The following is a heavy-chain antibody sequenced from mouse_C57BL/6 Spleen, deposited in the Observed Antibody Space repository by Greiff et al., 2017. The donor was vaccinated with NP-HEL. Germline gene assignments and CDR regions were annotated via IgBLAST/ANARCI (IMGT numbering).Heavy chain of an antibody. J-gene: IGHJ4*01. Sequence: QVQLQQPGTELVKPGASVTLSCKASGYTFTSYWMHWVKQRPGQGLEWIGNINPSNGGTTYNEKFKSKATLTVDKSFSTAYMHLSSLTSEDSAVYYLARCHLVYYYGNSSFYYAMDYWGQGTSVTVSS. V-gene: IGHV1-53*01. CDR2: INPSNGGT. CDR1: GYTFTSYW. CDR3: ARCHLVYYYGNSSFYYAMDY. D-gene: IGHD1-1*01.